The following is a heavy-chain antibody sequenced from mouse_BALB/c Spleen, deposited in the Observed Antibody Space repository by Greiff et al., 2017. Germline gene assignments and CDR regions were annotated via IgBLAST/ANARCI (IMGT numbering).Heavy chain of an antibody. CDR3: VREVYYGNRYFDY. Sequence: VQLQQSGPGLVAPSQSLSITCTVSGFSLTSYDISWIRQPPGKGLEWLGVIWTGGGTNYNSAFMSRLSISKDNSKSQVFLKMNSLQTDDTAIYYCVREVYYGNRYFDYWGQGTTLTVSS. CDR1: GFSLTSYD. D-gene: IGHD2-1*01. J-gene: IGHJ2*01. CDR2: IWTGGGT. V-gene: IGHV2-9-2*01.